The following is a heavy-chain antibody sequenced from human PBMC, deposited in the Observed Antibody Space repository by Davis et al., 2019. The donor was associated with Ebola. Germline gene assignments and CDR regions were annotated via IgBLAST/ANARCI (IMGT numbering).Heavy chain of an antibody. Sequence: ASVKVSCKASGYTFTNYYIHWVRQAPGQGLEWMGIVNPSGGSTNYAQKFQGRVTMTRDTSTSTVYMELSSLSSEDTAIYYCARGIAARPAGEGWFDPWGQGTLVTVSS. D-gene: IGHD6-6*01. J-gene: IGHJ5*02. CDR3: ARGIAARPAGEGWFDP. CDR2: VNPSGGST. V-gene: IGHV1-46*01. CDR1: GYTFTNYY.